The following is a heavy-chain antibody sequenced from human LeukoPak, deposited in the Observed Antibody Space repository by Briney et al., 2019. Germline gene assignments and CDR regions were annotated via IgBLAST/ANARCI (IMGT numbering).Heavy chain of an antibody. CDR2: IYESGGT. Sequence: SETLSLTCTVSGGSIREYYWSWIRQSPGKGLEWIGYIYESGGTNYNPSLRSRVTISLDTSKTQVSLKVTSLTAADTAVYYCARDRAAFYYASGLAYWGQGIPVTVSS. CDR1: GGSIREYY. D-gene: IGHD3-10*01. V-gene: IGHV4-59*01. J-gene: IGHJ4*02. CDR3: ARDRAAFYYASGLAY.